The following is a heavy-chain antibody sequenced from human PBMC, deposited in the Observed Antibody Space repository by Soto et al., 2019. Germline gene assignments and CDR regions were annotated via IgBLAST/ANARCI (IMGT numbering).Heavy chain of an antibody. CDR2: INSGSTSV. D-gene: IGHD2-2*01. J-gene: IGHJ4*02. CDR1: GFDFNRDS. CDR3: TSSTSPDAY. V-gene: IGHV3-48*01. Sequence: EVQLVESGGDLVQPGGSLRLSCVAAGFDFNRDSMNWVRQAPGKGLEWISYINSGSTSVFYSVSVKGRFTISRDNAKNSLYLQINSLRAEDTALYYCTSSTSPDAYWGQGILVTVSS.